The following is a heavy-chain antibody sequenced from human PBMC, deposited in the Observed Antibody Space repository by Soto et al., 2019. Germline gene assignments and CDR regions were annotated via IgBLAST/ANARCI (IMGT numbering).Heavy chain of an antibody. Sequence: EVQLVESGGGLVKPGRSLRLSCTASGFTFGDYAMSWFRQAPGKGLEWVGFIRSKAYGGTTEYAASVKGRFTISRDDSKSIAYLQMNSLKTEDTAVYYCTRDVSIAAAGTRRYAFDIWGQGTMVTVSS. J-gene: IGHJ3*02. D-gene: IGHD6-13*01. CDR2: IRSKAYGGTT. V-gene: IGHV3-49*05. CDR1: GFTFGDYA. CDR3: TRDVSIAAAGTRRYAFDI.